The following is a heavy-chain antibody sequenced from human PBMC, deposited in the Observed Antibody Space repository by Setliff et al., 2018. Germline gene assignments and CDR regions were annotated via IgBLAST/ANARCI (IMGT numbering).Heavy chain of an antibody. Sequence: ASVKVSCKASGYTFTNYGINWVRQAPGQGLEWMGWIGAYTGNTNYAQKRQGRVTMTTDSSTSTAYMELRSLRSDDTAVYYCSRLVRYCTTTTCQMVSGAEVWGQGTLVTVS. CDR1: GYTFTNYG. V-gene: IGHV1-18*01. J-gene: IGHJ4*02. CDR3: SRLVRYCTTTTCQMVSGAEV. D-gene: IGHD2-8*01. CDR2: IGAYTGNT.